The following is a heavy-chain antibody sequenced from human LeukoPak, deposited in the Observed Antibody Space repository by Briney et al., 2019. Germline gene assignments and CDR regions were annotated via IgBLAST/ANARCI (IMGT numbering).Heavy chain of an antibody. D-gene: IGHD3-10*01. Sequence: ASVKVSCKASGYTFTGQYMHWVRQAPGQGLEWMGWINPNSGGTNYAQKFQGRVTMTRDTSISTAYMELSRLRSDDTAVCYCARAPRYYYGSGSFSAYYYYMDVWGKGTTVTVSS. CDR1: GYTFTGQY. J-gene: IGHJ6*03. CDR3: ARAPRYYYGSGSFSAYYYYMDV. CDR2: INPNSGGT. V-gene: IGHV1-2*02.